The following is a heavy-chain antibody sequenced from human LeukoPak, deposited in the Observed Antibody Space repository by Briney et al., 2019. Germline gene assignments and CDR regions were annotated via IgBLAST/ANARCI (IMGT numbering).Heavy chain of an antibody. Sequence: GGSLRLSCAASGLTVSNNYMSWVRQAPGKGLEWVSVIFPGGITYYADSVRGRFSISRDSSKSTVHLQMSSLRPEDTAVYYCASYDGRAAYFEYWGQGALVTVSS. D-gene: IGHD3-16*01. V-gene: IGHV3-66*02. CDR3: ASYDGRAAYFEY. CDR2: IFPGGIT. CDR1: GLTVSNNY. J-gene: IGHJ4*02.